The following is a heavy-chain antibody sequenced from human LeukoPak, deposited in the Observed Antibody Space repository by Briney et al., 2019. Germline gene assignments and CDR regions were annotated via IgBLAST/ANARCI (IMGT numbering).Heavy chain of an antibody. CDR3: ARWDSAVTGYY. J-gene: IGHJ4*02. Sequence: PGGSLRLSCAAPAFTFSDHYMDWVRQAPGKGLEGIGRTRNKANSYTTEYAASVKGRFTISRDDSKNSLYLQMNSLKTEDTAVYYCARWDSAVTGYYWGQGTLVTVSS. V-gene: IGHV3-72*01. D-gene: IGHD3-9*01. CDR1: AFTFSDHY. CDR2: TRNKANSYTT.